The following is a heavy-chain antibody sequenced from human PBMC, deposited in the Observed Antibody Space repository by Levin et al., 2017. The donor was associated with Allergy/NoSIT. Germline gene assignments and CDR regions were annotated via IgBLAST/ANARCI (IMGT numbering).Heavy chain of an antibody. J-gene: IGHJ6*03. D-gene: IGHD3-3*02. CDR2: INHSGST. V-gene: IGHV4-34*01. CDR3: ARGRFRIFGPNYYYMDV. Sequence: PSETLSLTCAVYGGSFSGYYWSWIRQPPGKGLEWIGEINHSGSTNYNPSLKSRVTISVDTSKNQFSLKLSSVTAADTAVYYCARGRFRIFGPNYYYMDVWGKGTTVTVSS. CDR1: GGSFSGYY.